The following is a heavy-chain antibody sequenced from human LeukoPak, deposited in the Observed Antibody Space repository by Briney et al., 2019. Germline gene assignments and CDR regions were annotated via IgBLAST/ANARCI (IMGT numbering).Heavy chain of an antibody. CDR2: ISYSGST. D-gene: IGHD3-10*01. CDR3: ARIRYGSGSYALTFFDY. Sequence: SETLSLTCTVSRGSISNFYWSWIRQPPGKGLEWIGYISYSGSTNYSPSLKSRVVISVDTSKNQFSLKLTSVTAADTAVYYCARIRYGSGSYALTFFDYWGQGTLVTVSS. J-gene: IGHJ4*02. CDR1: RGSISNFY. V-gene: IGHV4-59*01.